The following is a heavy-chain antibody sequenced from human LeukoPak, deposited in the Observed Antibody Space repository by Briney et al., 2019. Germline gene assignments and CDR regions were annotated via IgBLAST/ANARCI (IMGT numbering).Heavy chain of an antibody. Sequence: SETLSLTYTVSGGSISSYYWSWIRQPAGKGLEWIGRIYTSGSTNYNPSLKSRVTMSVDTSKNQFSLKLSSVTAADTAVYYCARARPNSSSWLDAFDIWGQGTMVTVSS. J-gene: IGHJ3*02. CDR3: ARARPNSSSWLDAFDI. V-gene: IGHV4-4*07. D-gene: IGHD6-13*01. CDR1: GGSISSYY. CDR2: IYTSGST.